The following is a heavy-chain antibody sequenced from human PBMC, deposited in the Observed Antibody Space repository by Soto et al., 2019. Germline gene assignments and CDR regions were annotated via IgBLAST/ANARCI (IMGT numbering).Heavy chain of an antibody. V-gene: IGHV4-30-4*01. CDR3: ARDNILGILYGGMDV. J-gene: IGHJ6*02. D-gene: IGHD3-3*01. Sequence: PSETLSLTCTVSGGSISSGDYYWSWIRQPPGKGLEWIGYIYYSGSTYYNPSLKSRVTISVDTSKNQFSLKLSSVTAADTAVYYCARDNILGILYGGMDVWSQGTTVTVS. CDR2: IYYSGST. CDR1: GGSISSGDYY.